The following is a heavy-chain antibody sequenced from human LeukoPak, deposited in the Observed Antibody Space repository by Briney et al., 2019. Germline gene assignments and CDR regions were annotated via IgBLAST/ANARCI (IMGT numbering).Heavy chain of an antibody. J-gene: IGHJ3*02. CDR1: GSTFSTYG. V-gene: IGHV3-30*02. CDR3: ATRRITMIVVVTDDAFDI. D-gene: IGHD3-22*01. CDR2: ARFDGGNR. Sequence: QPGGSLRLSCAASGSTFSTYGMHWVRQPAGKGLEWVAFARFDGGNRYHADSVKGRFTISRDNAKNSLYLQMNSLRAEDTAVYYCATRRITMIVVVTDDAFDIWGQGTMVTVSS.